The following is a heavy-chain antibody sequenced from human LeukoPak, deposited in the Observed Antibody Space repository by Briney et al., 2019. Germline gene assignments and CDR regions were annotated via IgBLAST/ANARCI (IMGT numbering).Heavy chain of an antibody. CDR3: ARGYSYGYWFDP. CDR2: INAGNGNT. CDR1: GYTFTGYY. Sequence: ASVKVSCKASGYTFTGYYMHWVRQAPGQRLEWMGWINAGNGNTKYSQKFQGRVTITRDTSASTAYMELSSLRSEDTAVYYCARGYSYGYWFDPWGQGTLVTVSS. V-gene: IGHV1-3*01. D-gene: IGHD5-18*01. J-gene: IGHJ5*02.